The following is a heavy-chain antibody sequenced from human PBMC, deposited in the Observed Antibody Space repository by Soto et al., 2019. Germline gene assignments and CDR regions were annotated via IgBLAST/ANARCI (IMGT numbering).Heavy chain of an antibody. J-gene: IGHJ4*02. V-gene: IGHV3-23*01. D-gene: IGHD3-16*02. Sequence: GGSLRLSCAASGFTFSSYAMSWVRQAPGKGLEWVSAISGSGGSTYYADSVKGRFTISRDNSKNTLYLQMNSLRAEDTAVYYCAKPFSKYDYIWGSYRTFDYWGQGTLVTVSS. CDR1: GFTFSSYA. CDR2: ISGSGGST. CDR3: AKPFSKYDYIWGSYRTFDY.